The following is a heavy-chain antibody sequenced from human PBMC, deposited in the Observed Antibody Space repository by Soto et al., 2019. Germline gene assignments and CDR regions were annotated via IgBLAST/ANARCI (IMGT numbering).Heavy chain of an antibody. V-gene: IGHV4-59*01. J-gene: IGHJ4*02. CDR3: ARAGYSYGSGYYFDY. Sequence: SGTLSRTCTVSCGSIVNYYWTWIRQPPGKGLEWIGFVYYTVSTNYNPSLKSRVTISLDTSKNQFSLRLNSVTAADTAVYYCARAGYSYGSGYYFDYWGQGTLVTVSS. D-gene: IGHD5-18*01. CDR2: VYYTVST. CDR1: CGSIVNYY.